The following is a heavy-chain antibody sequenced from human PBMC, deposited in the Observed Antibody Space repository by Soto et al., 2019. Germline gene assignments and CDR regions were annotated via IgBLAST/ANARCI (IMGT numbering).Heavy chain of an antibody. Sequence: LGESLKICCKVSGYSFAGYWITWVRQKPGKGLEWMGRIDPSDSQTYYSPSFRGHVTISVTKSITTVFLQWSSLRASDTAMYYCARQIYDSDTGPNFQYYFDSWGQGTPVTVSS. V-gene: IGHV5-10-1*01. D-gene: IGHD3-22*01. CDR1: GYSFAGYW. CDR2: IDPSDSQT. CDR3: ARQIYDSDTGPNFQYYFDS. J-gene: IGHJ4*02.